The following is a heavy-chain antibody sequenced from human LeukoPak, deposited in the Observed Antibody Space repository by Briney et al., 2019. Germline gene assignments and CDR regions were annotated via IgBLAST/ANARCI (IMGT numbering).Heavy chain of an antibody. D-gene: IGHD5-24*01. Sequence: GGSLRLSCAASGFTFSSYSMNWVRQAPGKGLEWVSSISSSSSYIYYADSVKGRFTISRDNAKNSLYLQVNSLRAEDTAVYYCARGRIDGYNDLVDYWGQGTLVTVSS. CDR1: GFTFSSYS. CDR2: ISSSSSYI. V-gene: IGHV3-21*01. CDR3: ARGRIDGYNDLVDY. J-gene: IGHJ4*02.